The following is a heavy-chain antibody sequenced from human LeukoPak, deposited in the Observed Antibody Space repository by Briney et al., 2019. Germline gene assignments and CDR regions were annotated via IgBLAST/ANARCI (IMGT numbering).Heavy chain of an antibody. CDR2: ISGNGAKT. Sequence: GGSLRLSCAASGFMFSTFGMSWVRQAPGKGLEWVSAISGNGAKTFYADSVRGRFTISRDNSKNTLYLQLNSLRAEDTAIYYCAKDRSWGLDYWGQGTLVTVSS. CDR3: AKDRSWGLDY. V-gene: IGHV3-23*01. D-gene: IGHD3-10*01. CDR1: GFMFSTFG. J-gene: IGHJ4*02.